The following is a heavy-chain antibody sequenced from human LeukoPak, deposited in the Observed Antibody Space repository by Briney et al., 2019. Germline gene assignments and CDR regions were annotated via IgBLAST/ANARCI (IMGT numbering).Heavy chain of an antibody. Sequence: SETLSLTCNVSGGSISSSSYYWGWIRQPPGKGLEWIGSIYYSGSTHYNPSLKSRVTISEDTSKNQLSLKVSSVTAADTAVYYRARHRFSSGWFALLNYFDPWGQGTLVTVSS. CDR2: IYYSGST. CDR3: ARHRFSSGWFALLNYFDP. CDR1: GGSISSSSYY. V-gene: IGHV4-39*01. D-gene: IGHD6-19*01. J-gene: IGHJ5*02.